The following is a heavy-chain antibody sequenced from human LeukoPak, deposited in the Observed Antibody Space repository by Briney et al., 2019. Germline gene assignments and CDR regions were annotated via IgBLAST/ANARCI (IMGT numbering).Heavy chain of an antibody. CDR2: IYPGDSDT. CDR3: ARHPHCGSTSCDYYYYMDV. D-gene: IGHD2-2*01. J-gene: IGHJ6*03. Sequence: GESLKISCKGSGYSFTSYWIGWVRQMPGRGLEWMGIIYPGDSDTRYSPSFQGQVTISADKSISTAYLQWSSLKASDTAMYYCARHPHCGSTSCDYYYYMDVWGKGTTVTVSS. V-gene: IGHV5-51*01. CDR1: GYSFTSYW.